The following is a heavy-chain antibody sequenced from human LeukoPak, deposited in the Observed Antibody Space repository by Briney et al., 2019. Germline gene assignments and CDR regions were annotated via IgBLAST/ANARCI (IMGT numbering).Heavy chain of an antibody. CDR1: GFTFSSYG. D-gene: IGHD3-16*02. CDR3: ARGPPGSDRAFDI. J-gene: IGHJ3*02. CDR2: IWYDGSNK. V-gene: IGHV3-33*01. Sequence: GRSLRLSCAASGFTFSSYGMHWVRQAPGKGLEWVAVIWYDGSNKYYADSVKGRFTISRDNSKNTLYLQMNSLRAEDTAVYYCARGPPGSDRAFDIWGQGPMVTVSS.